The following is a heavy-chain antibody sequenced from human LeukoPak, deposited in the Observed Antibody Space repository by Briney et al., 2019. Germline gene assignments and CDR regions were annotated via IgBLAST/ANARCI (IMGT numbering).Heavy chain of an antibody. D-gene: IGHD2-21*01. V-gene: IGHV1-3*01. J-gene: IGHJ4*02. CDR3: ARDDCGDTCYPGGY. Sequence: EASVKVSCMASGYIFTKYVVHWVRQAPGQRPEWMGWIKAGNGDTKYSQNFQDRLTITRDTSASTVYMELSSLTSEDTALYYCARDDCGDTCYPGGYWGQGTLVTVS. CDR2: IKAGNGDT. CDR1: GYIFTKYV.